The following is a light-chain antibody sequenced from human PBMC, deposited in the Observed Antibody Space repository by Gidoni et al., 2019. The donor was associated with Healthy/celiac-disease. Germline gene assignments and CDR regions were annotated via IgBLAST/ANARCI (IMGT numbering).Light chain of an antibody. CDR3: NSRDSSGNHVV. Sequence: SSELTQDPAVSVALGQTVRITCQGDSLRSYYESGYQQKPGQAPVLVIYGKNNRPSGIPDRFSGSSSGNTASFTITGAQAEDEADYYCNSRDSSGNHVVFGGGTKLTVL. J-gene: IGLJ2*01. V-gene: IGLV3-19*01. CDR2: GKN. CDR1: SLRSYY.